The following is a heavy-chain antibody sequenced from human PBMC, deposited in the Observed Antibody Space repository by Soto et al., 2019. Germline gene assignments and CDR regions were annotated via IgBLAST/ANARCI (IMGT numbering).Heavy chain of an antibody. V-gene: IGHV3-33*01. Sequence: GGSLRLSCAASGFTFSSYGMHWVRQAPGKGLEWVAVIWYDGSNKYYADSVKGRFTISRDNSKNTLYLQMSSLRAEDTAVYYCARDPRNMLWFGELFPSFDYWGQGTLVTVSS. D-gene: IGHD3-10*01. J-gene: IGHJ4*02. CDR3: ARDPRNMLWFGELFPSFDY. CDR2: IWYDGSNK. CDR1: GFTFSSYG.